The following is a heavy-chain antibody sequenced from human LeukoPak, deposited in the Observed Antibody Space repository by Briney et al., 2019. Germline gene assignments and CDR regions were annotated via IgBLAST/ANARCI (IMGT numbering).Heavy chain of an antibody. J-gene: IGHJ4*02. CDR3: AKDGVGCNSTSCALLE. Sequence: ASVKVSCKASGYTFTGYYMHWVRQAPGQGLEWMGWINPNSGGTNYAQKFQGRVTMTRDTSISTAYMELSRLRSDDTAVYYCAKDGVGCNSTSCALLEWGQGTLVTVSS. V-gene: IGHV1-2*02. D-gene: IGHD2-2*01. CDR2: INPNSGGT. CDR1: GYTFTGYY.